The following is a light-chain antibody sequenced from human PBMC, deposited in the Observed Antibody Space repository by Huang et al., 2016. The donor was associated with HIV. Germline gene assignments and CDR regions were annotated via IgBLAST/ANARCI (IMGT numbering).Light chain of an antibody. CDR2: GAS. Sequence: EIVLTQSPATLSVSPGERATLSCRASQSINSNLAWYQQKYGQAPRLLIAGASTRASGIPARFSGSGSRTEFTLTISSLQSEDFAVYYCQQYYYWPQTFGQGTKVEIK. V-gene: IGKV3-15*01. CDR3: QQYYYWPQT. J-gene: IGKJ1*01. CDR1: QSINSN.